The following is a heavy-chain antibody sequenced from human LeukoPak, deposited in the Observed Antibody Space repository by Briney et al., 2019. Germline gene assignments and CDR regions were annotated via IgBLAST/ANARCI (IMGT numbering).Heavy chain of an antibody. CDR3: AKDGTGCGGDCYSDY. D-gene: IGHD2-21*02. J-gene: IGHJ4*02. V-gene: IGHV3-23*01. CDR1: GFTFSAYG. Sequence: PRGSLRLSCAASGFTFSAYGMSWFRQAPGKGLEWVSVITYSSGNTYYADSVKGRFTISRDNSKNTLYLQMNSLRAEDTALYYCAKDGTGCGGDCYSDYWGQGTLVTVSS. CDR2: ITYSSGNT.